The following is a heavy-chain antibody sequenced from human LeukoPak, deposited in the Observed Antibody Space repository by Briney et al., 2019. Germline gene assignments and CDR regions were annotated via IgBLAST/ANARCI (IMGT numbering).Heavy chain of an antibody. CDR2: INPNSGGT. CDR3: ARDSVALAGTGIDY. V-gene: IGHV1-2*02. D-gene: IGHD6-19*01. CDR1: GYTFTGYY. J-gene: IGHJ4*02. Sequence: ASVKVSCKASGYTFTGYYMHWVRQAPGQGLEWMGWINPNSGGTNYAQKFQGRVTMTRDTSISTAYMELSRLRSDDTAVYYCARDSVALAGTGIDYWGQGTLVTVSS.